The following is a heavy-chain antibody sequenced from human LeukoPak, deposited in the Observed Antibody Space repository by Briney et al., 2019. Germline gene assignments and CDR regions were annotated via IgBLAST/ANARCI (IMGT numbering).Heavy chain of an antibody. Sequence: ASVKVSCKASGYTFTSYYMHWVRQAPGQGLEWMGIINPSGGSTGYAQKFQGRVTMTRDTSTSTVYMELSSLRSEDTAVYYCARDPYGDYYFDYWGQGTLVTVSS. CDR2: INPSGGST. J-gene: IGHJ4*02. D-gene: IGHD4-17*01. CDR1: GYTFTSYY. V-gene: IGHV1-46*01. CDR3: ARDPYGDYYFDY.